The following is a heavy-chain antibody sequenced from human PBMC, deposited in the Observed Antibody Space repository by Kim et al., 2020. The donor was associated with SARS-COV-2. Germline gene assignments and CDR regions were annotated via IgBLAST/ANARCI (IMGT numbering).Heavy chain of an antibody. D-gene: IGHD1-26*01. CDR3: ARDKRNKEVGAYYFDY. Sequence: KFQGRVTMTRDTSTSTVYMELSSLRSEDTAVYYCARDKRNKEVGAYYFDYWGQGTLVTVSS. J-gene: IGHJ4*02. V-gene: IGHV1-46*01.